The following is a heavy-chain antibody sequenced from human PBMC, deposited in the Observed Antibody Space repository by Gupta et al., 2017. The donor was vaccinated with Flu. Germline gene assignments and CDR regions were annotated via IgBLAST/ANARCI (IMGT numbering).Heavy chain of an antibody. CDR3: ARGTFTYYDILTGFRGTVRLAYFDY. V-gene: IGHV4-59*01. Sequence: QVQLQESGPGLVKPSETLSLTCTVSGGSISSYYWSWIRQPPGKGLEWIGYIYYSGSTNYNPSLKSRVTISVDTSKNQFSLKLSSVTAADTAVYYCARGTFTYYDILTGFRGTVRLAYFDYWGQGTLVTVSS. CDR1: GGSISSYY. CDR2: IYYSGST. J-gene: IGHJ4*02. D-gene: IGHD3-9*01.